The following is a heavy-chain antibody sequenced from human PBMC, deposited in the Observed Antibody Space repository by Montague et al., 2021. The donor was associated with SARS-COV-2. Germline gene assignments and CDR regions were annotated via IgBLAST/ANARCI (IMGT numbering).Heavy chain of an antibody. D-gene: IGHD3-22*01. CDR1: GGSLNSYF. V-gene: IGHV4-59*08. CDR3: ARVDSSGPGEY. J-gene: IGHJ4*02. CDR2: ISDSGST. Sequence: SETLSLTCTVSGGSLNSYFWSWIRQPPGKGPEWVGYISDSGSTKYNPSLQSRVTISVDTARNQFSLKLLSVTAADTAFYYCARVDSSGPGEYWGQGILVSVSS.